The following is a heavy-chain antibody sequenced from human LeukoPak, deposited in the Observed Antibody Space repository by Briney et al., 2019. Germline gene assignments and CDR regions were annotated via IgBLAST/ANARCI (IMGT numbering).Heavy chain of an antibody. CDR1: GYFISSGYY. CDR3: ARRGNYDSSSFDD. CDR2: IYHTGST. V-gene: IGHV4-38-2*02. J-gene: IGHJ4*02. Sequence: SETLSLTCTVSGYFISSGYYWGWIRQPPGKGLEWIGRIYHTGSTYYNPSLKRRVTISVDTSKNQFSLKLSSVAAADTAVYYCARRGNYDSSSFDDWGQGTLVTVSS. D-gene: IGHD3-22*01.